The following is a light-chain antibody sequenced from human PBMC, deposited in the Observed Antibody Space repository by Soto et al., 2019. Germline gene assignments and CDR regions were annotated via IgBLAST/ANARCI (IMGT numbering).Light chain of an antibody. CDR2: AAS. J-gene: IGKJ1*01. V-gene: IGKV1-39*01. Sequence: DIQMTQSPPSLSASVGDTITITCRASQSISTYLDWYQVTPGKAPKVLIYAASTLQDGVQSRFSGSGSGTDFTLTINSLQPEDFATYYCQQNYNLPTWTFGQGTNVEIK. CDR3: QQNYNLPTWT. CDR1: QSISTY.